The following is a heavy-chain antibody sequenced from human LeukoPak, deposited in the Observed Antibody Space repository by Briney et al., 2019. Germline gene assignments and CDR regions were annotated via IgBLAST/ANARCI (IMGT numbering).Heavy chain of an antibody. CDR2: ISWNSGSI. D-gene: IGHD3-22*01. CDR1: GFTFDDYA. J-gene: IGHJ4*02. CDR3: AKDYYYDSSGYYWAPGDY. Sequence: GGSLRLSCAASGFTFDDYAMHWVRQAPGKGLEWVSGISWNSGSIGYADSVKGRFTISRDNAKNSLYLQMSSLRAEDTALYYCAKDYYYDSSGYYWAPGDYWGQGTLVTVSS. V-gene: IGHV3-9*01.